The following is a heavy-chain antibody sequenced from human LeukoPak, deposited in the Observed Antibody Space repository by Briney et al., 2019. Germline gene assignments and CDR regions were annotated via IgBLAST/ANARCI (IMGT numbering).Heavy chain of an antibody. CDR1: GFTFDDYG. CDR2: ISGSGGST. CDR3: AKDMYYYDSSAAFDI. V-gene: IGHV3-23*01. Sequence: GGSLRLSCAASGFTFDDYGMSWVRQAPGKGLEWVSAISGSGGSTYYADSVKGRFTISRDNSKNTLYLQMNSLRAEDTAVYYCAKDMYYYDSSAAFDIWGQGTMVTVSS. J-gene: IGHJ3*02. D-gene: IGHD3-22*01.